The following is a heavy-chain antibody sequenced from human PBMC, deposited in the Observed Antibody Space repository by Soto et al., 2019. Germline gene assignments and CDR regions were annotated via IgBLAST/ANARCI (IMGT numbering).Heavy chain of an antibody. CDR2: IDWDDDK. V-gene: IGHV2-70*11. CDR1: GFSLSTSGMC. J-gene: IGHJ3*02. CDR3: ARQPQGIAAPEAFAI. D-gene: IGHD6-13*01. Sequence: SGPTLVNPTQTLTLTCTFSGFSLSTSGMCVSWIRQPPGKALEWLARIDWDDDKYYSTSLKTRLTISKDTSKNQVVLTMTNMDPVDTATYYCARQPQGIAAPEAFAIWGQGTMVTVSS.